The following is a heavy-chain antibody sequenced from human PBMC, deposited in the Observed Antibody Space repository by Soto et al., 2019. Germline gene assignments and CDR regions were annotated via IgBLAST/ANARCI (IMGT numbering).Heavy chain of an antibody. CDR2: IIGSSTYI. CDR3: ARDVPTWNFDS. D-gene: IGHD1-1*01. CDR1: GFSFSTYS. J-gene: IGHJ4*02. Sequence: EVQLVESGGGLVKPGGSLRLSCAASGFSFSTYSMNWVRQAPGKGLEWVSSIIGSSTYIFYADSVKGLFTISRDNAKNSLYLPMNSLRAEDTAVYYCARDVPTWNFDSWGQGTLVTVSS. V-gene: IGHV3-21*03.